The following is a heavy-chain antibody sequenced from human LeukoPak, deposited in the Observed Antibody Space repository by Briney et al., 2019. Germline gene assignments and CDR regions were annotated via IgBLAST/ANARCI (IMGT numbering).Heavy chain of an antibody. CDR2: ISYDGSNK. Sequence: PGGSLRLSCAASGFTFSSYAMHWVRQAPGKGLEWVAVISYDGSNKYYADSVKGRFTISRDNSKNTLYLQMNSLRAEDTAVYYCARDPYSSSNDYVGVRDNHFDYWGQGTLVTVSS. J-gene: IGHJ4*02. CDR3: ARDPYSSSNDYVGVRDNHFDY. D-gene: IGHD3-16*01. V-gene: IGHV3-30*04. CDR1: GFTFSSYA.